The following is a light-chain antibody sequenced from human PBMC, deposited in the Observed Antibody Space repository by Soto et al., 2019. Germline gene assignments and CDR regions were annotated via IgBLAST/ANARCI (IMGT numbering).Light chain of an antibody. CDR1: QTISRN. V-gene: IGKV1-39*01. CDR3: KQSYDTPLT. Sequence: DIQMTQAPVSLSASVGDRVTITCRASQTISRNLNWYQQKPGKAPKLRIFAASSLQSGVPLRFSGSGSGTDFTLTISSLQPEDSATYYCKQSYDTPLTFGGGTTV. CDR2: AAS. J-gene: IGKJ4*01.